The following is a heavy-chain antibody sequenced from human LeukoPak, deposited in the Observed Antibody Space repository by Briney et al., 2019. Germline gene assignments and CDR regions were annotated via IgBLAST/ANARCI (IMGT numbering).Heavy chain of an antibody. CDR2: IGSTITTI. J-gene: IGHJ4*02. D-gene: IGHD1-26*01. V-gene: IGHV3-48*02. CDR1: GFTFSSYS. CDR3: ARWESGTYLIFDY. Sequence: GGSLRLSCAASGFTFSSYSMNWVRQAPGKGLEWVSYIGSTITTIYYADSVKGRFTISRDNARNSLYLQMNSLRDEDTAVYYCARWESGTYLIFDYWGQGTLVTVSS.